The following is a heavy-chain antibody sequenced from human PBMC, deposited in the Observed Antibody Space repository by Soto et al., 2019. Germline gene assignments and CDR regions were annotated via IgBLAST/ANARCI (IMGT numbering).Heavy chain of an antibody. CDR3: ARVFSSGSGWMYYFDF. CDR2: IYYTGAT. J-gene: IGHJ4*02. V-gene: IGHV4-4*02. CDR1: SGSISTGNW. D-gene: IGHD6-25*01. Sequence: QVELQESGPRLVKSSGTLSLTCEVSSGSISTGNWWSWVRQPPGKGLEWIGEIYYTGATNYNPSLKLQVTMTIAKSKDQFSLILTSATAADTAVYYCARVFSSGSGWMYYFDFWGQGILVSVSS.